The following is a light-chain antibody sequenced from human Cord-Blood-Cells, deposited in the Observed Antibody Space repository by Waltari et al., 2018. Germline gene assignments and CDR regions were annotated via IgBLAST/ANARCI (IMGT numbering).Light chain of an antibody. J-gene: IGLJ3*02. CDR1: SSNIGSNT. V-gene: IGLV1-44*01. CDR2: SKN. Sequence: QSVLTQPPSASGTPGQRVTISCSGSSSNIGSNTVNWYQQPPGTAPKLLIYSKNPRRSGFPDRSSGSKSGTSASLAISGLQSEDEADYYCAAWDDSLNGPVFGGGTKLTVL. CDR3: AAWDDSLNGPV.